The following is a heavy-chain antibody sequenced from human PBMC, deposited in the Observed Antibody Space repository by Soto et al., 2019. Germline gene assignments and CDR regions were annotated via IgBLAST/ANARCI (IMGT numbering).Heavy chain of an antibody. V-gene: IGHV4-4*02. CDR3: ARVGYGDYRYFDY. Sequence: QVQLQESGPGLVKPSGTLSLTCAVSSGSISSSNWWSWVRQPPGKGLEWIGEIYHSGSTNYNPSLKSRVTMSVDKSKNQFSLKLSSVTAADTAVYYCARVGYGDYRYFDYWGQGTLVTVSS. CDR2: IYHSGST. D-gene: IGHD4-17*01. J-gene: IGHJ4*02. CDR1: SGSISSSNW.